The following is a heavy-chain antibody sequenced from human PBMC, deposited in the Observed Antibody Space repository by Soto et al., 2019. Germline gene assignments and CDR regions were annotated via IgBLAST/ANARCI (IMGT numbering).Heavy chain of an antibody. Sequence: QVQLVQSGAEVKKPGASVKVSCKASGYTFTSYYMHWVRQAPGQGLEWMGIINPSGGSTSYAQKFQGRVTMTRDTSMSTVYMELSSLRSEDTAVYYCARVSESNGMDVWGQGTTVTVSS. CDR3: ARVSESNGMDV. V-gene: IGHV1-46*01. CDR1: GYTFTSYY. J-gene: IGHJ6*02. CDR2: INPSGGST.